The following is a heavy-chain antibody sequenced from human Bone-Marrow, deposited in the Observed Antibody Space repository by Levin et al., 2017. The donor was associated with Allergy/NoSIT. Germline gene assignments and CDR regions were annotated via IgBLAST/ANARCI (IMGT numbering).Heavy chain of an antibody. V-gene: IGHV3-23*01. CDR3: AKDADIVVVPAANFDY. Sequence: PGGSLRLSCAASGFTFSSYAMSWVRQAPGKGLEWVSAISGSGGSTYYADSVKGRFTISRDNSKNTLYLQMNSLRAEDTALYYCAKDADIVVVPAANFDYWGQGTLVTVSS. CDR1: GFTFSSYA. D-gene: IGHD2-2*01. CDR2: ISGSGGST. J-gene: IGHJ4*02.